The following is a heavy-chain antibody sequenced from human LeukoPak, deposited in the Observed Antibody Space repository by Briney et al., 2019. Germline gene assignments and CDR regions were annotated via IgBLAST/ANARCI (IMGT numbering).Heavy chain of an antibody. CDR2: ISSSGSTI. V-gene: IGHV3-11*01. J-gene: IGHJ6*02. Sequence: KAGGSLRLSCAASGFTFSDYYMSWIRQAPGKGLEWVSYISSSGSTIYYADSVKGRFTISRDNAKNSLYLQMNSLRAEDTAVYYCARDSTSNYVYYYYGMDVWGQGTTVTVSS. CDR3: ARDSTSNYVYYYYGMDV. CDR1: GFTFSDYY. D-gene: IGHD4-11*01.